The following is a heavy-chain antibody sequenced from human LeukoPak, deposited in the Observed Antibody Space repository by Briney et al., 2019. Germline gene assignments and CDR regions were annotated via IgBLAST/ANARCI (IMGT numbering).Heavy chain of an antibody. CDR1: SGSINNNY. Sequence: SETLSLTCAVSSGSINNNYWSRIRQPPGKGLEWIGYIYYSGSTNYNPSLKSRVRTSVDTSKKQFSLKLSSVTAADTAVYYCARAPRGVVVKSDAFDIWGQGTMVTVSS. CDR2: IYYSGST. CDR3: ARAPRGVVVKSDAFDI. J-gene: IGHJ3*02. D-gene: IGHD2-15*01. V-gene: IGHV4-59*01.